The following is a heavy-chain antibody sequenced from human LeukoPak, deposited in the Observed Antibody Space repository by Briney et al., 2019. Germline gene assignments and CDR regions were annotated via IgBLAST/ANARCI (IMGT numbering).Heavy chain of an antibody. CDR1: GGTFSSYA. J-gene: IGHJ6*03. CDR3: ARDWAIAARPVPYYYMDV. V-gene: IGHV1-69*01. D-gene: IGHD6-6*01. CDR2: IIPIFGTA. Sequence: ASVKVSCKASGGTFSSYAISWVRQAPGQGLEWMGGIIPIFGTANYAQKFQGRVTITADESTSTAYMELSSLRSEDTAVYYCARDWAIAARPVPYYYMDVWGKGTTVTVSS.